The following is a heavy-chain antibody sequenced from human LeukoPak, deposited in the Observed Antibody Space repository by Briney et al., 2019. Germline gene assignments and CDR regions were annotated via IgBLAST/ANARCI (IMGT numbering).Heavy chain of an antibody. CDR2: MNPNSGNT. CDR1: GYTFTSYD. Sequence: GASVKVSCKASGYTFTSYDINWVRQATGQGLEWMGWMNPNSGNTGYAQKFQGRITMTRNTSISTAYMELGSLRSEDTAVYYCARVRFLKWLYYYYYMDVWGKGTTVTVSS. D-gene: IGHD3-3*01. CDR3: ARVRFLKWLYYYYYMDV. J-gene: IGHJ6*03. V-gene: IGHV1-8*01.